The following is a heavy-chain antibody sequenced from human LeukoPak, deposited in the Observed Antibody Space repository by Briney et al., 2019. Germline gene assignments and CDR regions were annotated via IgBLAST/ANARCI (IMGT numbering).Heavy chain of an antibody. V-gene: IGHV1-69*13. CDR1: GGTFSSYA. CDR2: IIPIFSTA. J-gene: IGHJ6*03. CDR3: ARDRLRFLEWLSTHSDYYYYMDV. Sequence: SVKVSCKASGGTFSSYAISWVRQAPGQGLEWMGGIIPIFSTANYAQKFQGRVTITADESTSTAYMELSRLRSEDTAVYYCARDRLRFLEWLSTHSDYYYYMDVWGKGPTVTVSS. D-gene: IGHD3-3*01.